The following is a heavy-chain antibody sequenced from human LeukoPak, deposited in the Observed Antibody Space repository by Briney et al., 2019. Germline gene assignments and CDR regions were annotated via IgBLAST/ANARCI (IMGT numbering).Heavy chain of an antibody. V-gene: IGHV1-8*03. D-gene: IGHD3-22*01. CDR1: GYTFTSYD. J-gene: IGHJ4*02. CDR2: MNPNSGNT. Sequence: GASVKVSCKASGYTFTSYDINWVRQATGQGLEWMGRMNPNSGNTGYAQKFQGRVTITRNTSISTAYMELSSLRSEDTAVYYCARSPSGYPTDYWGQGTLVTVSS. CDR3: ARSPSGYPTDY.